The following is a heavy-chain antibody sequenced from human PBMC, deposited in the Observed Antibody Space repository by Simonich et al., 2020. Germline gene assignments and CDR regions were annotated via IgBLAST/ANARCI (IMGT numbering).Heavy chain of an antibody. V-gene: IGHV4-59*08. J-gene: IGHJ4*02. CDR3: ARLPDY. CDR1: GGSISSYY. CDR2: IYYSGST. Sequence: QVQLHESGPGLVKPSKTLSLTCTVSGGSISSYYWSWFRQAPGKGLEWIGYIYYSGSTNYNPSLKSRVTISVDTSKNQFSLKLSSVTAADTAVYYCARLPDYWGQGTLVTVSS.